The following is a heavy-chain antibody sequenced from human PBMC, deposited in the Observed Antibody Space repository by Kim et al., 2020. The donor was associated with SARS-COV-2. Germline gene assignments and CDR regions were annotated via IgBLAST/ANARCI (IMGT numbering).Heavy chain of an antibody. CDR2: IYYSGST. CDR3: ARQRDYDYIWGSYRRGDNYFDY. D-gene: IGHD3-16*02. Sequence: SETLSLTCTVSGGSISSSSYYWGWIRQPPGKGLEWIGSIYYSGSTYYNPSLKSRVTISVDTSKNQFSLKLSSVTAADTAVYYCARQRDYDYIWGSYRRGDNYFDYWGQGTLGTVSS. V-gene: IGHV4-39*01. J-gene: IGHJ4*02. CDR1: GGSISSSSYY.